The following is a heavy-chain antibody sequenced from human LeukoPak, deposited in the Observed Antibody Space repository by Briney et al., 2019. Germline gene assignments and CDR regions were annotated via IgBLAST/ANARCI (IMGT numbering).Heavy chain of an antibody. CDR3: ARTEVMDSSGYYYGSFDY. J-gene: IGHJ4*02. Sequence: SQTLSLTCTVSGGSISSGDYYWSWIRQPPGKGLEWIGYIYYSGSTYYNPSLKSRVTISVDTSKNQFSLKLSSVTAGDTAVYYCARTEVMDSSGYYYGSFDYWGQGTLVTVSS. CDR1: GGSISSGDYY. CDR2: IYYSGST. D-gene: IGHD3-22*01. V-gene: IGHV4-30-4*08.